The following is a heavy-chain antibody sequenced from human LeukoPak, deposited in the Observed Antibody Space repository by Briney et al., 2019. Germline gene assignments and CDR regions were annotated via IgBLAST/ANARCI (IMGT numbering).Heavy chain of an antibody. D-gene: IGHD3-3*01. V-gene: IGHV4-59*12. CDR2: IYYSGST. CDR3: ARDSYDFWSGYYQYYFDY. Sequence: PSETLSLTCTVSGGSISSYYWSWIRQPPGKGLEWIGYIYYSGSTNYNPSLKSRVTISVDTSKNQFSLKLSSVTAADTAVYYCARDSYDFWSGYYQYYFDYWGQGTLVTVSS. J-gene: IGHJ4*02. CDR1: GGSISSYY.